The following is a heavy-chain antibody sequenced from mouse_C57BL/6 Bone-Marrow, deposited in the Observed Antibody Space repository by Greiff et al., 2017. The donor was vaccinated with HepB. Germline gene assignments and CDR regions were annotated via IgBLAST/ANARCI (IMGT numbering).Heavy chain of an antibody. CDR1: GFSLTSYG. Sequence: VKLQESGPGLVQPSQSLSITCTVSGFSLTSYGVHWVRQSPGKGLEWLGVIWSGGSTDYNAAFISRLSISKDNSKSQVFFKMNSLQADDTAIYYCARITTVVASYYAMDYWGQGTSVTVSS. CDR3: ARITTVVASYYAMDY. D-gene: IGHD1-1*01. J-gene: IGHJ4*01. CDR2: IWSGGST. V-gene: IGHV2-2*01.